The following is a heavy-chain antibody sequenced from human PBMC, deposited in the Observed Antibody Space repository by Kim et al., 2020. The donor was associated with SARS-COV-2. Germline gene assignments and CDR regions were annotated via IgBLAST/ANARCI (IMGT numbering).Heavy chain of an antibody. CDR2: IGGDRRAI. D-gene: IGHD2-8*02. V-gene: IGHV3-48*02. CDR3: VRDLYWGFDY. CDR1: GFTFSSYS. Sequence: GGSLRLSCAASGFTFSSYSMNWVRQPPGKGLEWVSYIGGDRRAIHYADSVGGRFTISRDNSKDSLYLQMDSLRDEGTAVYYFVRDLYWGFDYWGQGNLVTVS. J-gene: IGHJ4*02.